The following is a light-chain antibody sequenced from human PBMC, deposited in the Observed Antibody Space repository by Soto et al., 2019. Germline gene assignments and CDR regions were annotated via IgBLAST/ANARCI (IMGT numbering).Light chain of an antibody. V-gene: IGKV3D-20*02. Sequence: IVWTQSPCTLSLSTGERATLSCRASQSVSGSYLAWYQQKPGQAPRLLIYGASSRATGIPARFSGSGSGTDFTLTISSLEPEDFAVYYCHQRSNWPPITFGQGTRLEIK. CDR2: GAS. CDR1: QSVSGSY. J-gene: IGKJ5*01. CDR3: HQRSNWPPIT.